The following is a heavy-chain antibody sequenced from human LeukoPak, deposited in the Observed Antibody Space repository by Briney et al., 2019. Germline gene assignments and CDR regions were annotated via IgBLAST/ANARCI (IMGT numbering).Heavy chain of an antibody. CDR2: LNPNGGNI. J-gene: IGHJ5*02. V-gene: IGHV3-20*04. CDR3: AKDLFEP. Sequence: GGSLRLSCAGSGYTFGDHGMNWVRQAPGKGLEWVSGLNPNGGNIGYADSVKGRFTISRDNSKNSLYLQMNSLRTEDTAFYYCAKDLFEPWGQGSLVTVSS. CDR1: GYTFGDHG.